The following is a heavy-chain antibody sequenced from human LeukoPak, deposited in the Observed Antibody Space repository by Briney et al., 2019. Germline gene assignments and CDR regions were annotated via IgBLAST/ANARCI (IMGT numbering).Heavy chain of an antibody. CDR1: GGSISSYY. Sequence: SETLSLTCTDSGGSISSYYWSWIRQPAGKGLEWIGRIYTSGSTNYNPSLKSRVTMSVDTSKNQFSLKLSSVTAADTAVYYCARAGYCSGGSCYSRGHWFDPWGQGTLVTVSS. CDR3: ARAGYCSGGSCYSRGHWFDP. D-gene: IGHD2-15*01. V-gene: IGHV4-4*07. J-gene: IGHJ5*02. CDR2: IYTSGST.